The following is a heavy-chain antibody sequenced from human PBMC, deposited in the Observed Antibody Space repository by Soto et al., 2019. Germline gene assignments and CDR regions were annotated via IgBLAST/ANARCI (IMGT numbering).Heavy chain of an antibody. D-gene: IGHD1-1*01. CDR2: ISHSGST. V-gene: IGHV4-34*01. Sequence: PSETLSLTCAVHGGSFTGYYWSWIRQPPGKGLEWIGDISHSGSTNYNPSLKGRVTISVDTSKNQFSLMLSSVTAADTAVYYCARFNGYNYPYGVDVWGQGTTVTVS. J-gene: IGHJ6*02. CDR1: GGSFTGYY. CDR3: ARFNGYNYPYGVDV.